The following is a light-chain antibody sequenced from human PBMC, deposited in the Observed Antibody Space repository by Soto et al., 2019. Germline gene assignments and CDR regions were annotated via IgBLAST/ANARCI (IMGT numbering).Light chain of an antibody. J-gene: IGKJ1*01. CDR3: QQADSSSPYT. CDR1: QSISSW. CDR2: EAS. Sequence: DIQMTQSPSTLSASLGERATISCRASQSISSWLAWYQQKPGRAPKLLIYEASSLDTGVPSRFSGSGSGTEFTLIISSLQPDDFVSYYCQQADSSSPYTFGQGTKLEIK. V-gene: IGKV1-5*03.